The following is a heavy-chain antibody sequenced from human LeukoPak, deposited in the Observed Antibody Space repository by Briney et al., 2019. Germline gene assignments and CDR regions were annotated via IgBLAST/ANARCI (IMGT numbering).Heavy chain of an antibody. D-gene: IGHD4-17*01. CDR2: ISYDGSNK. Sequence: PGGSLRLSCAASGFTFSSYGMHWVRQAPGKGLEWVAVISYDGSNKYYADPVKGRFTISRDNSKNTLYLQMNSLRAEDTAVYYCSTGGTTVTTPPDYWGQGTLVTVSS. CDR1: GFTFSSYG. CDR3: STGGTTVTTPPDY. V-gene: IGHV3-30*03. J-gene: IGHJ4*02.